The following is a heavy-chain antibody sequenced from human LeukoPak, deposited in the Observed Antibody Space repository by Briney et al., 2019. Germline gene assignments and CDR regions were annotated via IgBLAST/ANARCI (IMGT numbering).Heavy chain of an antibody. CDR3: ARRLAAAGAFDY. CDR1: GFTFKSYW. CDR2: IKQDGSET. V-gene: IGHV3-7*01. Sequence: GGSLRLSCVASGFTFKSYWMSWVRQAPGKGPEWVANIKQDGSETYSVDSVKGRFTLSRDNAKNSLYLQMNSLRVEDTAVYYCARRLAAAGAFDYWGQGTLVTVSS. D-gene: IGHD6-13*01. J-gene: IGHJ4*02.